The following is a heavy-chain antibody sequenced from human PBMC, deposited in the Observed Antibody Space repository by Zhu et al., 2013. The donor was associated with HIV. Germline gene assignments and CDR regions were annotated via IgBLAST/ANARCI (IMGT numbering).Heavy chain of an antibody. Sequence: EVQLVESGGGLVQPGGSLRLSCAASGFTFSTYWMTWVRQVPGKGLEWVANINQDASEKYYVDSVKGRFTVSRDNAKNSLYLEMNSLRAEDTAVYYCAKILETRRVIITIKAFDVWGQGTMVTVSS. CDR2: INQDASEK. J-gene: IGHJ3*01. D-gene: IGHD3-10*01. V-gene: IGHV3-7*01. CDR3: AKILETRRVIITIKAFDV. CDR1: GFTFSTYW.